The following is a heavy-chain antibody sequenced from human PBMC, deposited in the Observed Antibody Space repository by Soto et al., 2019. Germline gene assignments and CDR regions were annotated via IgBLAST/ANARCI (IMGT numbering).Heavy chain of an antibody. CDR1: GFTFRTYW. J-gene: IGHJ6*02. V-gene: IGHV3-7*05. D-gene: IGHD5-18*01. CDR3: ARDGSTSWYSYDYHGIAL. CDR2: INQDGSEK. Sequence: EVQLVESGGGLVQPGGSLRLSCGASGFTFRTYWLNWVRQVPGKGLEWVANINQDGSEKNYVDSVKGRFTISRDNAKNTRYIQVSSLRDDDTALYYCARDGSTSWYSYDYHGIALWGQGTTFTVTS.